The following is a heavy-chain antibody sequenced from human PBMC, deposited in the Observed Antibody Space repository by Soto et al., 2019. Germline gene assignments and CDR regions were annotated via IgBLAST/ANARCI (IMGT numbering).Heavy chain of an antibody. CDR1: GGSFSGYY. CDR3: AREAYYYGSGPDPSEDV. J-gene: IGHJ6*02. Sequence: SETLSLTCAVYGGSFSGYYWSWIRQPPGKGLEWIGEINHSGSTNYNPSLKSRVTISVDTSKNQFSLKLSSVTAADTAVYYCAREAYYYGSGPDPSEDVWGQGTTVTVSS. V-gene: IGHV4-34*01. CDR2: INHSGST. D-gene: IGHD3-10*01.